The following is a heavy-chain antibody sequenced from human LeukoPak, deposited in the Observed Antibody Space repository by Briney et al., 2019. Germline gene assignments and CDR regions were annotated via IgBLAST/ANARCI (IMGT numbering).Heavy chain of an antibody. CDR2: IRDSGGST. CDR3: AKPLGRYYYYGMDV. Sequence: GGSLRLSCAASGFTFSSYAMSWVRQAPGKGLEWVSAIRDSGGSTYYADSVKGRFTISRDNSKNTLYLQMNSLRAEVTAVYYCAKPLGRYYYYGMDVWGRGTTVTVSS. CDR1: GFTFSSYA. J-gene: IGHJ6*02. V-gene: IGHV3-23*01.